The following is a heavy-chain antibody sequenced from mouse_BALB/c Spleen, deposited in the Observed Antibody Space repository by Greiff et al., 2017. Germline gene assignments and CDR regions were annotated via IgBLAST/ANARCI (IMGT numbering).Heavy chain of an antibody. V-gene: IGHV5-9-4*01. CDR2: ISSGGSYT. D-gene: IGHD2-14*01. Sequence: EVQLVESGGGLVKPGGSLKLSCAASGFTFSSYAMSWVRQTPEKRLEWVAEISSGGSYTYYPDTVTGRFTISRDNAKNTLYLEMSSLRSEDTAMYYCARRYDVGYYAMDYWGQGTSVTVSS. J-gene: IGHJ4*01. CDR1: GFTFSSYA. CDR3: ARRYDVGYYAMDY.